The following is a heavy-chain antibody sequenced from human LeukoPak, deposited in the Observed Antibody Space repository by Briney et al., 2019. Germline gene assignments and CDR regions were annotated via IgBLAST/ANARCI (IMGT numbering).Heavy chain of an antibody. CDR1: GFTFSSYS. Sequence: GGSLRLSCAASGFTFSSYSMNWVRQAPGKGLEWVSYISSSSSTIYYADSVKGRFTISRDNAKNSLYLQMNSLRAEDTAVYYCARDHPSYTCRSSAPWGYFNYWGQGTLVTVSS. V-gene: IGHV3-48*04. CDR3: ARDHPSYTCRSSAPWGYFNY. CDR2: ISSSSSTI. D-gene: IGHD3-10*01. J-gene: IGHJ4*02.